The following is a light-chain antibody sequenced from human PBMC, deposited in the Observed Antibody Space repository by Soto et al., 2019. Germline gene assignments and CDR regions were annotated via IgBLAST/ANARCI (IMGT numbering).Light chain of an antibody. Sequence: EIVSTQSPGTLALSPGERASLSCGASQNVGSTYVAWYQQKPGLAPRLPIYDACSRATAIPDRFSGSGSGTDFTLTISRLEPEDFAVYYCQHYGSSPWTFGQGTKVEL. CDR2: DAC. CDR1: QNVGSTY. V-gene: IGKV3D-20*01. J-gene: IGKJ1*01. CDR3: QHYGSSPWT.